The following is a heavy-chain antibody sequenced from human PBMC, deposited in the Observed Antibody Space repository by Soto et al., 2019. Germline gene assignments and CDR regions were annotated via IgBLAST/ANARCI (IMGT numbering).Heavy chain of an antibody. CDR2: INSDGSST. V-gene: IGHV3-74*01. CDR1: GFAFSSYW. D-gene: IGHD3-9*01. CDR3: ARDLTYYDILTGYYENCCDY. Sequence: VGSLTLSCAASGFAFSSYWMHWVRQAPGKGLVWVSRINSDGSSTSYADSVKGRFTISRDNAKNTLYLQMNSLRAEDTAVYYCARDLTYYDILTGYYENCCDYWGQGTLVTVSS. J-gene: IGHJ4*02.